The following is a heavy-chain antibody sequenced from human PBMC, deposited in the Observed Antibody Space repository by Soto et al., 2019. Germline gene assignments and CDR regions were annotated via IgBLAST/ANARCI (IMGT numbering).Heavy chain of an antibody. Sequence: SHTRSLPGAISGDSVSSNSAAWNLIRQSPSRGLEWLGRTYYRSKWYNDYAVSVKSRITINPDTSKNQFSLQLNSVTPEDTAVYYCARDLSGYSSGLNNWFDPWGQGTLVTVSS. D-gene: IGHD6-19*01. CDR1: GDSVSSNSAA. J-gene: IGHJ5*02. V-gene: IGHV6-1*01. CDR2: TYYRSKWYN. CDR3: ARDLSGYSSGLNNWFDP.